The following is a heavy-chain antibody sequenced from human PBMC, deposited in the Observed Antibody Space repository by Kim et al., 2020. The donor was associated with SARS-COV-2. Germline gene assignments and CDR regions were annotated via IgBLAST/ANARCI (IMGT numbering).Heavy chain of an antibody. CDR2: ISGSSSHI. D-gene: IGHD3-9*01. CDR3: ASRSPPARYNGMDV. CDR1: GFTFSTYD. Sequence: GGSLRLSCAASGFTFSTYDMNWVRQAPGKGLEWVSSISGSSSHIYYADSVKGRFTVSRDNAKTSLYLQMNSLRAEDMAVYYCASRSPPARYNGMDVWGQG. V-gene: IGHV3-21*01. J-gene: IGHJ6*02.